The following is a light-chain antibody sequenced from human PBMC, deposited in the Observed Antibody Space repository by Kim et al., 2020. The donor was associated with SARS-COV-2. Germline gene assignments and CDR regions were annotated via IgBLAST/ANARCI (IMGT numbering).Light chain of an antibody. J-gene: IGKJ4*01. CDR3: QQSYSTPVT. CDR2: AAS. V-gene: IGKV1-39*01. CDR1: QTISTY. Sequence: ASVGDRVTITCRASQTISTYLSWYQQKSGKAPNLLIHAASTLQSGVPSRFSGSGSGTDFTLTITTLQPEDFATYYCQQSYSTPVTFGGGTKVDIK.